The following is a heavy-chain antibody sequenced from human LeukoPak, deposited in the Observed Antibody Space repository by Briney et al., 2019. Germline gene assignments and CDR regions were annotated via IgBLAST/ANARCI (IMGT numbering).Heavy chain of an antibody. D-gene: IGHD3-3*01. CDR2: IDARSGIT. V-gene: IGHV3-48*01. Sequence: GGSLRLSCATSGFTFTIFGINWLRQAPGKGPEWVSYIDARSGITYYADSVQGRFTISRDNAKESVFLQMNRLRVDDTAIYYCARTYDFGRGPPGDAFDNWGQGTPVTVSS. CDR1: GFTFTIFG. J-gene: IGHJ3*02. CDR3: ARTYDFGRGPPGDAFDN.